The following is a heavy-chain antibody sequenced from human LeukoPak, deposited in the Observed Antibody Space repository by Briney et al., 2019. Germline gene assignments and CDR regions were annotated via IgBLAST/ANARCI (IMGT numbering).Heavy chain of an antibody. V-gene: IGHV4-34*01. D-gene: IGHD5-18*01. CDR2: INHSGST. J-gene: IGHJ5*02. CDR1: GGSFSGYY. CDR3: ARGLSGGYSYGYLA. Sequence: SETLSLTCAVYGGSFSGYYWSWIRQPPGKGLEWIGEINHSGSTNYNPSLKSRVTISVDTSKNQFSLKLSSVTAADTAVYYCARGLSGGYSYGYLAWGQGTLVTVSS.